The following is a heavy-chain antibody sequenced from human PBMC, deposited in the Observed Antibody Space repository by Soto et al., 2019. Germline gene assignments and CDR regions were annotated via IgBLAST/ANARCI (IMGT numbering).Heavy chain of an antibody. J-gene: IGHJ5*02. CDR2: FDPEDGET. CDR3: ATSITIFGVVTDNWFDP. CDR1: GYTLTELS. D-gene: IGHD3-3*01. Sequence: ASVKVSCKVSGYTLTELSMHWVRQAPGKGLEWMGGFDPEDGETIYAQKFQGRVTMTEDTSTDTAYMELSSLRSEDTAVYYRATSITIFGVVTDNWFDPWGQGTLVTVSS. V-gene: IGHV1-24*01.